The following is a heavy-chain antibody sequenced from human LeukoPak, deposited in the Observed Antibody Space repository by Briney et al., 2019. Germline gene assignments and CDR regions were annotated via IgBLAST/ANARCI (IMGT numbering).Heavy chain of an antibody. CDR1: GYTFTSYY. CDR2: IKPSGGRT. J-gene: IGHJ4*02. V-gene: IGHV1-46*01. D-gene: IGHD3-22*01. Sequence: ASVKLSCKASGYTFTSYYMHWGRHAPGQGLEWMGIIKPSGGRTTYAQKFQGSATMARATSTSTVYMELSSLRSEDTAVYYCAREPHDYYDSSGQFNYWGQGTLVTVSS. CDR3: AREPHDYYDSSGQFNY.